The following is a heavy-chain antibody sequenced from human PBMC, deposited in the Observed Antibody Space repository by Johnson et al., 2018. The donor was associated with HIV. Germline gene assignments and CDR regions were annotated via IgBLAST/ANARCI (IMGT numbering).Heavy chain of an antibody. Sequence: VLLVESGGGWVQPGGSLRLSCAASGFTFSSYWMSWVRQAPGKGLEWVANIKQDGSEKYYVDSMKGRFTISRDNAKNSLYLQINSLRAEDTAVYYCARERGYSSVLWKLSEDAFDIWGQGTMVTVSS. CDR2: IKQDGSEK. CDR3: ARERGYSSVLWKLSEDAFDI. J-gene: IGHJ3*02. CDR1: GFTFSSYW. V-gene: IGHV3-7*01. D-gene: IGHD6-19*01.